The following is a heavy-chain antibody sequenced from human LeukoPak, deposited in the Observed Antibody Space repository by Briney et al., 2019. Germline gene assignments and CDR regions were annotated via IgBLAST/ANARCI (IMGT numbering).Heavy chain of an antibody. V-gene: IGHV1-69*05. CDR1: GGTFISYA. Sequence: SVKVSCKASGGTFISYAISWVRQAPGQGLEWMGGIIPIFGTANYAQKFQGRVTITTDESTSTAYMELSSLRSEDTAVYYCARASEIYYGSGSYSFDYWGQGTLVTVSS. CDR2: IIPIFGTA. J-gene: IGHJ4*02. D-gene: IGHD3-10*01. CDR3: ARASEIYYGSGSYSFDY.